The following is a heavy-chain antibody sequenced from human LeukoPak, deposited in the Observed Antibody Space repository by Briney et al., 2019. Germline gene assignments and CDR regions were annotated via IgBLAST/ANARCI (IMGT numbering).Heavy chain of an antibody. D-gene: IGHD1-26*01. Sequence: SETLSLTCTVSGGSISSGGYYWSWIRQHPGKGLEWIGYIYYSGSTYYNPSLKSRVTISVDTSKNQFSLKLSSVTAADTAMYYCARISGNGPDAFDIWGQGTMVTVSS. CDR1: GGSISSGGYY. V-gene: IGHV4-31*03. CDR2: IYYSGST. CDR3: ARISGNGPDAFDI. J-gene: IGHJ3*02.